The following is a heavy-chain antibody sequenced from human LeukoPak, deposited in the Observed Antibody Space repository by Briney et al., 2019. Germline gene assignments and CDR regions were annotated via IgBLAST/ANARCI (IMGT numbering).Heavy chain of an antibody. CDR3: AKRLGDFFDY. CDR1: GFAFSSCS. D-gene: IGHD3-22*01. CDR2: ISYDGSNK. J-gene: IGHJ4*02. Sequence: PGGSLRLSCAASGFAFSSCSMNWVRQAPGKGLEWVAVISYDGSNKYYGDSVKGRFTISRDNSKNTLYLQMNSLRAEDTAVYSCAKRLGDFFDYWGQGTLVTVSS. V-gene: IGHV3-30*18.